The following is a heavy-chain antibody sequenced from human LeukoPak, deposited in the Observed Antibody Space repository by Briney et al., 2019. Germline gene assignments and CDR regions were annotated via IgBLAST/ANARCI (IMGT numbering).Heavy chain of an antibody. CDR1: GFTFSSYS. CDR3: ASGSDDGEDWMDYFDY. J-gene: IGHJ4*02. V-gene: IGHV3-21*01. CDR2: ISSSSSYI. Sequence: GGSLRLSCAASGFTFSSYSMNWVRQAPGKGLEWVSSISSSSSYIYYADSVKGRFTISRDNAKNSLYLQMNSLRAEDTAVYYYASGSDDGEDWMDYFDYWGQGTLVTVSS. D-gene: IGHD3/OR15-3a*01.